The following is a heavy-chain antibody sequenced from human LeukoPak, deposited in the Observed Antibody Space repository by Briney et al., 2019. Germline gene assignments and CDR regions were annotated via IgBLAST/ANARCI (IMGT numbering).Heavy chain of an antibody. V-gene: IGHV1-18*01. CDR3: AREPPQYGMDV. CDR1: GYTFTSYG. Sequence: GASVKVSCKASGYTFTSYGISWVRQAPGQGLEWMGWISAYNGNTNYAQKLQGRVTMTTDPSTSTAYMELRSLRSDNTAVYYCAREPPQYGMDVWGQGTTVTVSS. CDR2: ISAYNGNT. J-gene: IGHJ6*02.